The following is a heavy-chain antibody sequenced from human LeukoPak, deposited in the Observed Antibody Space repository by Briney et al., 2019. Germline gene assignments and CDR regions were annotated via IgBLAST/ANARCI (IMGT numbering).Heavy chain of an antibody. CDR1: GDSVVTNNVA. D-gene: IGHD6-6*01. V-gene: IGHV6-1*01. CDR2: TYLRSKWYN. Sequence: NPSQTLSLTCAISGDSVVTNNVAWNWIRQSPSRGLEWLGRTYLRSKWYNEYAVSVKSRITINPDTSRNHFSLQLNSVIPEATAVYYCTRGKYPGFDIWGQGTMVTVSS. CDR3: TRGKYPGFDI. J-gene: IGHJ3*02.